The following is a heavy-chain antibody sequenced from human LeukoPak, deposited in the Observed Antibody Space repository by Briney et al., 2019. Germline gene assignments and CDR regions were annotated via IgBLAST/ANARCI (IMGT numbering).Heavy chain of an antibody. Sequence: ASVKVSCKASGYTFTSYGISWVRQAPGQGLEWMGWISAYNGNTNYAQKLQGIVTMTTDTSTSTAYMELSSLRSDDTAVYYCARDQKLGVVTQGWFDPWGQGTLVTVSS. J-gene: IGHJ5*02. V-gene: IGHV1-18*01. CDR1: GYTFTSYG. CDR2: ISAYNGNT. D-gene: IGHD3-3*01. CDR3: ARDQKLGVVTQGWFDP.